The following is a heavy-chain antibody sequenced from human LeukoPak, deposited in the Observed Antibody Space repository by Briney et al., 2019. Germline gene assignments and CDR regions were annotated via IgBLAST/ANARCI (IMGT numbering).Heavy chain of an antibody. CDR2: ISGNGGFT. V-gene: IGHV3-23*01. CDR3: ARDLPYYYDSSGSY. CDR1: GFTFSSYA. Sequence: GGSLRLSCAASGFTFSSYAMSWVRQAPGKGLEWVSAISGNGGFTYYADSVKGRFTISRDNSKNTLYLQMNSLRAEDTAVYYCARDLPYYYDSSGSYWGQGTLVTVSS. D-gene: IGHD3-22*01. J-gene: IGHJ4*02.